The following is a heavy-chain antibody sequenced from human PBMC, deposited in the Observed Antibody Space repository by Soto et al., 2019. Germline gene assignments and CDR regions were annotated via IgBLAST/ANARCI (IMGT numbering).Heavy chain of an antibody. D-gene: IGHD3-9*01. CDR1: GGSISSYY. CDR3: ARDIGNYDILTGEYYYYGMDV. V-gene: IGHV4-59*01. CDR2: IYYSGST. Sequence: SETLSLTCTVSGGSISSYYWSWILQPPGKGLEWIGYIYYSGSTNYNPSLKSRVTISVDTSKNQFSLKLSSVTAADTAVYYSARDIGNYDILTGEYYYYGMDVWGQGTMVTVSS. J-gene: IGHJ6*02.